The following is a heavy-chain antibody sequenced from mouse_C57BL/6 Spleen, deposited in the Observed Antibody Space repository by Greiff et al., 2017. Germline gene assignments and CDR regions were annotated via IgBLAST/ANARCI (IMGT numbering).Heavy chain of an antibody. CDR3: ARMGLDYAMDY. D-gene: IGHD2-2*01. CDR1: GFTFSDYG. V-gene: IGHV5-17*01. CDR2: ISSGSSTI. J-gene: IGHJ4*01. Sequence: EVMLVEPGGGLVKPGGSLKLSCAASGFTFSDYGMHWVRQAPEKGLEWVAYISSGSSTIYYADTVKGRFTISRDNAKNTLFLQMTSLRSEDTAMYYCARMGLDYAMDYWGQGTSVTVSS.